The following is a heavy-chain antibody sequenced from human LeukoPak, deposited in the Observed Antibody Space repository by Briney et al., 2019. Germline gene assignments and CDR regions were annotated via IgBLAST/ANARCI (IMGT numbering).Heavy chain of an antibody. CDR3: ARGTAGYHSSYFDY. Sequence: PGGSLRLSCAASGFNFNSYTMNWVRQAPGKGLQWVANILASGSPTYYADSVKGRFIISRDNSKNTVYLQMNSLRAEDTAVYYCARGTAGYHSSYFDYWGQGTLVTVSS. J-gene: IGHJ4*02. CDR1: GFNFNSYT. CDR2: ILASGSPT. D-gene: IGHD3-16*02. V-gene: IGHV3-23*05.